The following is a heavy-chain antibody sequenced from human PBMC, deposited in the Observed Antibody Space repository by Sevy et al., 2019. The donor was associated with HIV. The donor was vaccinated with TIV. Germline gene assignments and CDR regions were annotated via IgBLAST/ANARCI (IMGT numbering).Heavy chain of an antibody. V-gene: IGHV3-15*01. CDR3: TTARWSQEDYYNY. J-gene: IGHJ4*02. CDR2: IKGKIYDGTI. D-gene: IGHD6-13*01. Sequence: GGSLRLSCAASGFTFSNAWMSWVRQAPGKGLEWVGRIKGKIYDGTIDYAAPVKARFSISRDDSKNKLYLQMNSLKTEDTAVYYCTTARWSQEDYYNYWGQGNLVTVSS. CDR1: GFTFSNAW.